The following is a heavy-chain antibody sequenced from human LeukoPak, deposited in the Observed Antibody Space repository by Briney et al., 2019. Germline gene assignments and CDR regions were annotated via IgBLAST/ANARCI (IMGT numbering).Heavy chain of an antibody. J-gene: IGHJ4*02. D-gene: IGHD1-26*01. CDR2: MNPASGTT. V-gene: IGHV1-8*01. CDR1: GYTFTSYD. CDR3: ARGRGLSGSYYDDY. Sequence: GASVKVSCKASGYTFTSYDINWVRQATGQRLEWMGWMNPASGTTGYAQKLQGRVTMTRNTSIGTAYMELNSLRSQDTAVYYCARGRGLSGSYYDDYWGQGTLVTVSS.